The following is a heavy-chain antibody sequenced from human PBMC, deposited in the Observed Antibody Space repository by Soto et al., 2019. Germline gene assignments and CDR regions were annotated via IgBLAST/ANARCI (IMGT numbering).Heavy chain of an antibody. V-gene: IGHV1-24*01. CDR1: GYTLTELS. Sequence: GASVKVSCKVSGYTLTELSMHWVRQAPGKGLEWMGGFDPEDGETIYAQKFQGRVTMTEDTSTDTAYMELSSLRSEDTAVYYCAKDTRATLRFLEWLLASDYWGQGTLVTVSS. D-gene: IGHD3-3*01. CDR2: FDPEDGET. J-gene: IGHJ4*02. CDR3: AKDTRATLRFLEWLLASDY.